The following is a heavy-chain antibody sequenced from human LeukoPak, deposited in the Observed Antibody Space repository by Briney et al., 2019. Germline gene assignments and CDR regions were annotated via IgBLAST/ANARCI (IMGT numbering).Heavy chain of an antibody. CDR1: GLTLSNYW. Sequence: GGSLRLSCAALGLTLSNYWMHWVRQAPGKGLVWVSRMNYDGSSTSYADSVKGRFTISRDNAKNTLYLQMNTLRAEDTAIYYCAKGVFIPAAGTLYYFDYWGQGTLVTVSS. CDR2: MNYDGSST. J-gene: IGHJ4*02. CDR3: AKGVFIPAAGTLYYFDY. V-gene: IGHV3-74*01. D-gene: IGHD6-13*01.